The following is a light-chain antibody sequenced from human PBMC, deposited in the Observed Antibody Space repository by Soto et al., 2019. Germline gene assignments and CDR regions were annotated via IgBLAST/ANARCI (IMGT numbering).Light chain of an antibody. CDR3: LLSYSGARV. CDR2: DTS. CDR1: PGAVTSGHY. V-gene: IGLV7-46*01. J-gene: IGLJ2*01. Sequence: QAMVTQDPSLTVSPGGTVTHTCGSSPGAVTSGHYPYWFQQKPGQAPRPLIYDTSNKHSWTPARFSGSLLGGKAALTLSGAQAEDEAEYYCLLSYSGARVFGGGTKHTVL.